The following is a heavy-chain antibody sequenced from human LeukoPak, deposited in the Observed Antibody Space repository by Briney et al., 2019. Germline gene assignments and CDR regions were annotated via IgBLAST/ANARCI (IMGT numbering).Heavy chain of an antibody. CDR2: IDPSDSYT. V-gene: IGHV5-10-1*01. J-gene: IGHJ5*02. CDR1: GYSFTNSW. Sequence: GESLKISCKGSGYSFTNSWISWVRQMPGKGLEYMGRIDPSDSYTTYSPSFQGHVTISVDKSVSTAFLQWSSLKASDTAMYHCVRRDHCSGGSCYYNWFDPWGQGTLVTVSS. CDR3: VRRDHCSGGSCYYNWFDP. D-gene: IGHD2-15*01.